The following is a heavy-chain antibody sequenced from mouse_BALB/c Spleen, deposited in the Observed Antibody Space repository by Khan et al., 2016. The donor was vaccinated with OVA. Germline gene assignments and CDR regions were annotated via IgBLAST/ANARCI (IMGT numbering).Heavy chain of an antibody. V-gene: IGHV5-12-1*01. Sequence: EVELVESGGGLVKPGGSLKLSCTASGFTFSSYDMSWVRQTPEKRLEWVAYINSGGDTTYSPDTVKGRFTISSDNAKNTLYLQMSSLKSEDTAIYDCTRRHGYFDVWGAGTTVTVSS. CDR3: TRRHGYFDV. CDR1: GFTFSSYD. CDR2: INSGGDTT. D-gene: IGHD6-1*01. J-gene: IGHJ1*01.